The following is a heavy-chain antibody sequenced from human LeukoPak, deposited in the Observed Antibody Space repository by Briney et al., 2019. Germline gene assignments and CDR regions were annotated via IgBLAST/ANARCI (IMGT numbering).Heavy chain of an antibody. CDR2: IYHSGST. CDR3: ARESTMFNYYYMDV. CDR1: GGSISSSNW. V-gene: IGHV4-4*02. Sequence: KTSETLSLTCAVSGGSISSSNWWSWVRRPPGKGLEWIGEIYHSGSTNYNPSLKSRVTISVDKSKNQFSLMLSSVTAADTAVYYCARESTMFNYYYMDVWGKGTTVTVSS. J-gene: IGHJ6*03. D-gene: IGHD3-10*02.